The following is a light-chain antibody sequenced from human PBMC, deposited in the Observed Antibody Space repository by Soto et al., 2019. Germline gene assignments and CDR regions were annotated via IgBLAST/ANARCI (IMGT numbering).Light chain of an antibody. J-gene: IGKJ1*01. CDR1: ESISSW. CDR2: KAS. CDR3: QHYNSYSEA. Sequence: DIQMTQSPSTLSASVGDRVTITCRASESISSWLAWYQQKPGKAPKLLIYKASTLKSGVASRFGGSGSDTELNLTISSLQRGDFATYYCQHYNSYSEAFGQGTKVDIK. V-gene: IGKV1-5*03.